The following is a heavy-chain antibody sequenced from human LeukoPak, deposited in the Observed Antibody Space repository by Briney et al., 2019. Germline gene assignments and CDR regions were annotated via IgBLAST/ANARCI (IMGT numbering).Heavy chain of an antibody. J-gene: IGHJ6*02. Sequence: SETLSLTCNVSGDSIISYFWSWIRQPAGKGLEWIGRIHTSGGANYNPSLKGRVTMSLDPSKNLFSLKVTSVTAADTAVYYCARGRPLWFGVLDVWGQGTTVAVSS. CDR3: ARGRPLWFGVLDV. D-gene: IGHD3-10*01. CDR2: IHTSGGA. V-gene: IGHV4-4*07. CDR1: GDSIISYF.